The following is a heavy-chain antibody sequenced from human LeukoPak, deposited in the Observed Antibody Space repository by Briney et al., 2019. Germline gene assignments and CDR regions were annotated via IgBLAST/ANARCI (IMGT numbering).Heavy chain of an antibody. CDR1: GDSISNYY. V-gene: IGHV4-59*01. D-gene: IGHD5-18*01. J-gene: IGHJ4*02. CDR3: ARVDSGYTYANFDY. Sequence: SETLSLTCTVSGDSISNYYWSWIRQPPGKGLQLIGYIYYSGITNYSPSLKSRVTISVDTSKNQFSLKLSSVTAADTAVYYCARVDSGYTYANFDYWGQGTLVTVSS. CDR2: IYYSGIT.